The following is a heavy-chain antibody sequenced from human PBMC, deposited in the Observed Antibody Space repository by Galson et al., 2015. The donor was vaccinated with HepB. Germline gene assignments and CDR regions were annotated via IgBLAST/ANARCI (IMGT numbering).Heavy chain of an antibody. CDR1: GFAFSSYA. CDR2: ISYDGSNK. CDR3: AREDSDGIVGANAFDI. J-gene: IGHJ3*02. V-gene: IGHV3-30-3*01. Sequence: SLRLSCAASGFAFSSYAMHWVRQAPGKGLEWVAVISYDGSNKYYADSVKGRFTISRDNSKNTLYLQMNSLRAEDTAVYYCAREDSDGIVGANAFDIWGQGTMVTVSS. D-gene: IGHD1-26*01.